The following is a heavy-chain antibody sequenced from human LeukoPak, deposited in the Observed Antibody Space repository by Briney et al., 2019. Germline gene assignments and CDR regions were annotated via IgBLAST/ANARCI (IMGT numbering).Heavy chain of an antibody. J-gene: IGHJ5*02. V-gene: IGHV4-61*02. CDR2: IYTSGST. CDR1: GGSISSGSYY. CDR3: ARGNLPEYDFWSGYWVYNWFDP. Sequence: SQTLSLTCTVSGGSISSGSYYWSWIRQPAGKGLEWIGRIYTSGSTNYNPSLKSRFTISVDTSKNQFSLKLSSVTAADTAVYYCARGNLPEYDFWSGYWVYNWFDPWGQGTLVTVSS. D-gene: IGHD3-3*01.